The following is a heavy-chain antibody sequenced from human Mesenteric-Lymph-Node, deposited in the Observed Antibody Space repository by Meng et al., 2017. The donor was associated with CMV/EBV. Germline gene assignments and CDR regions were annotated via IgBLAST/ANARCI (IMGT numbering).Heavy chain of an antibody. CDR1: GFSFSSYN. D-gene: IGHD1-26*01. CDR3: AKQWAAEQNWFGP. J-gene: IGHJ5*02. CDR2: ISYDGRNK. Sequence: GGSLRLSCVTSGFSFSSYNVHWVRQAPGKGLEWVATISYDGRNKNYGDSVKGRFTISRDNSNNTLYLQMTNLRVEDTAMYYCAKQWAAEQNWFGPWGQGTLVTVSS. V-gene: IGHV3-30*18.